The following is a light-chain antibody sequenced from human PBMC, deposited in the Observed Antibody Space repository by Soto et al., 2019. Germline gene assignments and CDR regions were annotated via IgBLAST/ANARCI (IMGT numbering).Light chain of an antibody. V-gene: IGKV1-9*01. Sequence: DIQLSQSPSFLSASVGDRVTVTCRASQVISNYLAWYQRKPGKAPKLLIFTASILQSGVPSRFSGSGSGTEFTLTISSLQPEDFATYYCQQLTSYPITFGQGTRLEIK. J-gene: IGKJ5*01. CDR3: QQLTSYPIT. CDR2: TAS. CDR1: QVISNY.